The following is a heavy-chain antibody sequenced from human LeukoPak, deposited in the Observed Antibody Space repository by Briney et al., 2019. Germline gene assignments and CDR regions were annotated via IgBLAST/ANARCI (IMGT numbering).Heavy chain of an antibody. V-gene: IGHV1-18*01. CDR3: ARDHSSSWYNNWFDP. CDR2: ISAYNGNT. J-gene: IGHJ5*02. Sequence: ASVKVSCKASGYTFTSYGISWVRQAPGQGLEWMGWISAYNGNTNYAQKLQGRVTMTTDTSTSTAYMELRSLRSDDTAVYYCARDHSSSWYNNWFDPWGQGTLVTVSS. D-gene: IGHD6-13*01. CDR1: GYTFTSYG.